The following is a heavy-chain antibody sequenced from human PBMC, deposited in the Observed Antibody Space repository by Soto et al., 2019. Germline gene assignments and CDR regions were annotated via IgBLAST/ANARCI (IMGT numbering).Heavy chain of an antibody. CDR3: AKDKDWRALYGMEV. D-gene: IGHD2-15*01. Sequence: VVSLRLSCAASGFTFSSYAMSWVRQAPGKGLEWVTAINGGSTTYYADSVKGRFTISRDNSKNTLYLQMNSLRAEDTAVYYWAKDKDWRALYGMEVWGPGTALTV. J-gene: IGHJ6*02. CDR1: GFTFSSYA. V-gene: IGHV3-23*01. CDR2: INGGSTT.